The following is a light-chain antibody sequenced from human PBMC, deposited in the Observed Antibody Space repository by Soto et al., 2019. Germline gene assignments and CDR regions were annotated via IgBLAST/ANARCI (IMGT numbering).Light chain of an antibody. CDR3: SSYTSSSTYVV. CDR1: SSDVGGYNY. CDR2: DVS. V-gene: IGLV2-14*01. J-gene: IGLJ2*01. Sequence: QPVLTQPASVSGSPGQSITISCTGTSSDVGGYNYVSWYQQHPGKAPKLMIYDVSNRPSGVSNRFSGSKSGNTASLTISGLQAEDEADYYCSSYTSSSTYVVFGGGTKVTV.